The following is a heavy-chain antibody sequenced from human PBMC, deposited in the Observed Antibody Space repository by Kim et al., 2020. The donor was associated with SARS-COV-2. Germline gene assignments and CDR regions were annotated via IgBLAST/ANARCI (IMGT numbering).Heavy chain of an antibody. J-gene: IGHJ4*02. Sequence: ASVKVSCKASGYTFTNYAMNWVRQAPGQGLEWMGWINTNTGNPTYAQGFTGRFVFSLDTSVSTAYLQISSLKAEDTAMYYCARGSDWYPHYFDHWGQGTLVTVSS. CDR3: ARGSDWYPHYFDH. CDR1: GYTFTNYA. D-gene: IGHD6-19*01. CDR2: INTNTGNP. V-gene: IGHV7-4-1*02.